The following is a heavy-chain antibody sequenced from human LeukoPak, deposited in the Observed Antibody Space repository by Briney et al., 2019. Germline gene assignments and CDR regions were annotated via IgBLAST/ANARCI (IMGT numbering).Heavy chain of an antibody. V-gene: IGHV4-59*01. CDR2: IYYSGST. J-gene: IGHJ3*02. D-gene: IGHD4-17*01. CDR1: GGSISSYY. Sequence: PSETLSLTCTVSGGSISSYYWSWIRQPPGKGLEWIGYIYYSGSTNYNPSLKSRVTISVDTSKNQFSLKLSSVTAADTAVYYCARQTGTVTLPDAFDIWGQGTMVTVSS. CDR3: ARQTGTVTLPDAFDI.